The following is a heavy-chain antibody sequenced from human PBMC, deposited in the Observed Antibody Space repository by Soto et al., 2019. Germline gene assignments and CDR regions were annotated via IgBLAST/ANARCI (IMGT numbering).Heavy chain of an antibody. CDR1: GFTFSSYA. Sequence: PGGSLRLSCAASGFTFSSYAMSWVRQAPGKGLEWVSAISGSGGSTYYADSVKGRFTISRDNSKNTLYLQMNSLRAEDTAVYYCAKGASLLRYFDWLLTPDAFDIWGQGTMVTVSS. D-gene: IGHD3-9*01. CDR3: AKGASLLRYFDWLLTPDAFDI. CDR2: ISGSGGST. V-gene: IGHV3-23*01. J-gene: IGHJ3*02.